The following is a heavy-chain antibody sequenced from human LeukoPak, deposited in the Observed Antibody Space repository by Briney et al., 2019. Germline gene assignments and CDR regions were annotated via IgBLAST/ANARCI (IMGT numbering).Heavy chain of an antibody. D-gene: IGHD6-6*01. Sequence: SQTLSLTCTVSGGSISSGGYYWSWIRQHPGKGLEWIGYIYYSGSTYYNPSLKSRVTISVDTSKNQFSLKLSSVTAADTAVYYCARVEYSSPLYYYYYYGMDVWGQGTTVTVSS. CDR1: GGSISSGGYY. CDR2: IYYSGST. V-gene: IGHV4-31*03. J-gene: IGHJ6*02. CDR3: ARVEYSSPLYYYYYYGMDV.